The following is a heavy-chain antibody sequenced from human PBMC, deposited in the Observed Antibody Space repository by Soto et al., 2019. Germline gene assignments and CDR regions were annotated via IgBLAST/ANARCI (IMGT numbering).Heavy chain of an antibody. V-gene: IGHV3-74*01. D-gene: IGHD3-9*01. CDR3: AKDWSYGLDV. CDR1: GFSFSNTW. CDR2: VNSDGSNT. Sequence: GGSLRLSCAASGFSFSNTWMHWVRQAPGKGLVWVSHVNSDGSNTNYADFVKGRFTVSRDNARNTVYLQMNSLRADDTAVYYCAKDWSYGLDVWGQWTTVTVSS. J-gene: IGHJ6*02.